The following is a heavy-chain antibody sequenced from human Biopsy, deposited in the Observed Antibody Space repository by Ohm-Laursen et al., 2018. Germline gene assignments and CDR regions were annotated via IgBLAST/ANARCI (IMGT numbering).Heavy chain of an antibody. CDR3: AKHGSCWRGDEAFHI. V-gene: IGHV4-59*08. Sequence: SDTLSLTCTVSGGSISGSSWSWIRQAPGKGLEWIGYISYSRDTNYNPSLKSHITISVDTSKNQFSLKLHSVTAADTAVYYCAKHGSCWRGDEAFHIWGQGTMVTVSS. CDR2: ISYSRDT. J-gene: IGHJ3*02. D-gene: IGHD6-19*01. CDR1: GGSISGSS.